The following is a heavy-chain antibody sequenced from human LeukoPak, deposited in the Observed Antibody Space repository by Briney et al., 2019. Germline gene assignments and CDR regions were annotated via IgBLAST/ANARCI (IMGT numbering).Heavy chain of an antibody. CDR1: GFAFSTYA. V-gene: IGHV3-23*01. CDR2: ISGSGGTT. Sequence: GSPRLSCAASGFAFSTYAMSWVRQAPGEGLQWVSTISGSGGTTYYVDSVKGRFTISRDNSKNTLYLQMNSLRAEDTAVYYCAKDESIVVVVAATGRGHHAFDIWGQGTMVTVSS. J-gene: IGHJ3*02. D-gene: IGHD2-15*01. CDR3: AKDESIVVVVAATGRGHHAFDI.